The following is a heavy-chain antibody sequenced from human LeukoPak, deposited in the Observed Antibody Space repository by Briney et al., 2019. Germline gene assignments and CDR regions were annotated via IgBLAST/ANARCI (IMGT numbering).Heavy chain of an antibody. CDR3: ARSKEYYYGSGSYYTSDAFDI. CDR1: GGSISSYY. Sequence: SETLSLTCTVSGGSISSYYWSWIRQPPGKGLEWIGYIYYSGSTNYNPSLKSRVTISVDTSKNQFSLKLSSVTAADTAVYYCARSKEYYYGSGSYYTSDAFDIWGQGTMVTVSS. J-gene: IGHJ3*02. CDR2: IYYSGST. D-gene: IGHD3-10*01. V-gene: IGHV4-59*01.